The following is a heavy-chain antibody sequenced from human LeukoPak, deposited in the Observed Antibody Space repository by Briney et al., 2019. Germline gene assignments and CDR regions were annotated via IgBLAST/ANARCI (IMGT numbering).Heavy chain of an antibody. CDR2: IHYSGST. J-gene: IGHJ4*02. D-gene: IGHD1-20*01. CDR3: ARLDGNWNYFDY. Sequence: SETLSLTCSVSGASITTYYWSWIRHPPGKGLELIAYIHYSGSTSYNPSLKSRLTISLDTSKNQFSLKLSSVTAADTAVYHCARLDGNWNYFDYWGQGTLVTVSS. CDR1: GASITTYY. V-gene: IGHV4-59*08.